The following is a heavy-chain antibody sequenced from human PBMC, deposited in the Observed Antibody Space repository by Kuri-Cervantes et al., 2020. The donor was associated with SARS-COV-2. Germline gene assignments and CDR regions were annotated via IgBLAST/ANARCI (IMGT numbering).Heavy chain of an antibody. J-gene: IGHJ4*02. CDR3: ARAKSPNAALVPADY. Sequence: GESLKISCAASGFAVRNTYMAWVRQAPGKGLECVSVIYSGGNTYYADSVKGRFTISRDSSKNTLYLQMNSLRAEDTAVCYCARAKSPNAALVPADYWGQGTLVTVSS. CDR2: IYSGGNT. CDR1: GFAVRNTY. D-gene: IGHD5-18*01. V-gene: IGHV3-53*01.